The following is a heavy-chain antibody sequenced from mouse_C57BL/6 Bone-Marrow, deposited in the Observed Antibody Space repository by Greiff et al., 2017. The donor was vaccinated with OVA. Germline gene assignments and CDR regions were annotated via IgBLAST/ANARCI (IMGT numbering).Heavy chain of an antibody. D-gene: IGHD2-2*01. CDR3: ARGLWLRRRFAY. Sequence: EVQLQQSGAELVKPGASVKLSCTASGFNITDYYMHWVKQRTEQGLEWIGRIDPEDGETKYAPKFQGKATITADTSSNTAYLQLSSLTSEDTAVYYCARGLWLRRRFAYWGQGTLVTVAA. V-gene: IGHV14-2*01. CDR2: IDPEDGET. CDR1: GFNITDYY. J-gene: IGHJ3*01.